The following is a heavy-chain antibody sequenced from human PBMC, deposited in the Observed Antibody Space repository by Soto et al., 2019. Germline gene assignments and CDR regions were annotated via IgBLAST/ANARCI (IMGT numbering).Heavy chain of an antibody. J-gene: IGHJ6*02. V-gene: IGHV3-15*01. CDR1: AFTFSKSS. CDR3: TTDSSGWYLSYYYYGMDV. Sequence: GWSPRPSCEDTAFTFSKSSISWFRLAPLHVMERLGRIKSKTDGGTTDYAAPVKGRFTISRDDSKNTLYLQMNSLKTEDTAVYYCTTDSSGWYLSYYYYGMDVWGQGTTVTVSS. D-gene: IGHD6-19*01. CDR2: IKSKTDGGTT.